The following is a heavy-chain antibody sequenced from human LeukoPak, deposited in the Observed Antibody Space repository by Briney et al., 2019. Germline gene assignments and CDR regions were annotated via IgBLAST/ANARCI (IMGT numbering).Heavy chain of an antibody. Sequence: SETLSLTCAVSGYSISSGYYWGWIRQPPGKGLEWIGSIYHSGSTYYNPSLKSRVTISVDTSKNQFSLKLSSVTAADTAVYYCARLDSTSWIPSDYWGRGTLVTVSS. CDR2: IYHSGST. CDR1: GYSISSGYY. D-gene: IGHD2-2*01. V-gene: IGHV4-38-2*01. J-gene: IGHJ4*02. CDR3: ARLDSTSWIPSDY.